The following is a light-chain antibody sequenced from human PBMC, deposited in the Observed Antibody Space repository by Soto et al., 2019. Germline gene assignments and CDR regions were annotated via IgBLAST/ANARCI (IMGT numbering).Light chain of an antibody. CDR3: LLSFNGPYV. J-gene: IGLJ1*01. Sequence: QAVVTQEPSLTVSPGGTVTLTCGSSTGAVTNGHYSYWFHQKPGQAPRTLIYDTTNRHSWTPARFSGSLLGGKAALTLSGAQPEDEAEYYCLLSFNGPYVFGTGTKVTV. V-gene: IGLV7-46*01. CDR1: TGAVTNGHY. CDR2: DTT.